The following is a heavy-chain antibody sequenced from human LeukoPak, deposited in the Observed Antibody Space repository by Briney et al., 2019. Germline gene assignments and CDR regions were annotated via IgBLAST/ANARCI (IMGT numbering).Heavy chain of an antibody. D-gene: IGHD3-22*01. V-gene: IGHV4-34*01. CDR2: INHSGST. J-gene: IGHJ4*02. CDR3: AGGAQTYYDKAPVDY. Sequence: SETLSLTCAVYGGSFSGYYWSWIRQPPGKGLEWIGEINHSGSTNYNPSLKSRVTISVDTSKSQFSLKLNSMTAADTAVYYCAGGAQTYYDKAPVDYWGQGTLVTVSS. CDR1: GGSFSGYY.